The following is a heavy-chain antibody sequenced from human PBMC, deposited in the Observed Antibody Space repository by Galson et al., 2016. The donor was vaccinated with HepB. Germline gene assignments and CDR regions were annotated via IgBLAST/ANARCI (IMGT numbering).Heavy chain of an antibody. V-gene: IGHV3-43*01. D-gene: IGHD6-25*01. CDR1: GFTFDDYT. Sequence: SLRLSCAASGFTFDDYTMHWVRQRPGEGLQWVSLISWDSTALYADSVEGRFTLSRDNSKNSLLLQMNSLNIEDSALYYCARGMGEAAMGTYYFDAWGQGTLVTGSS. CDR2: ISWDSTA. CDR3: ARGMGEAAMGTYYFDA. J-gene: IGHJ4*02.